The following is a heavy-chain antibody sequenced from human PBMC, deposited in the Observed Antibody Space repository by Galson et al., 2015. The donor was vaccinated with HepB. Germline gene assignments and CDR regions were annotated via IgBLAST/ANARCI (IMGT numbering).Heavy chain of an antibody. CDR3: AAGGLYDSSGYYFTRHWYFDL. V-gene: IGHV1-58*02. Sequence: SVKVSCKASGFTFTSSAMQWVRQARGQRLEWIGWIVVGSGNTNYAQKFQERVTITRDMSTSTAYMELSSLRSEDTAVYYCAAGGLYDSSGYYFTRHWYFDLWGRGTLVTVSS. CDR2: IVVGSGNT. CDR1: GFTFTSSA. J-gene: IGHJ2*01. D-gene: IGHD3-22*01.